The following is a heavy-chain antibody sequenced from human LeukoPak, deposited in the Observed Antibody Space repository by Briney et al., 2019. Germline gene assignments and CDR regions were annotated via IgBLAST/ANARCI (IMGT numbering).Heavy chain of an antibody. V-gene: IGHV4-34*01. Sequence: TLSLNCXVYGGSFSGYYWSWIRQTPGKGLEWIGEINHSGRTNYNKSLKSRVTIRVETSKKQFSLKLSSVTAADTAVYYCARRPAWNYGCYYYCMDVWGQGTTVTVSS. CDR2: INHSGRT. CDR1: GGSFSGYY. J-gene: IGHJ6*02. CDR3: ARRPAWNYGCYYYCMDV. D-gene: IGHD1-7*01.